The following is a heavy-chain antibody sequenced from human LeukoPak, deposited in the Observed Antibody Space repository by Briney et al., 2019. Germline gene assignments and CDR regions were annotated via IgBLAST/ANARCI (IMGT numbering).Heavy chain of an antibody. J-gene: IGHJ6*03. CDR1: GGSISSYY. V-gene: IGHV4-4*07. D-gene: IGHD3-10*01. CDR3: AREGSDYYGSGSYYRSYYYYMDV. CDR2: IYTSGST. Sequence: SETLSLTCTVSGGSISSYYWSWIRQPAGKGLEWIGRIYTSGSTTYNPSLKSRVTMSVDTSKNQFSLKLSSVTAADTAVYYCAREGSDYYGSGSYYRSYYYYMDVWGKGTTVTISS.